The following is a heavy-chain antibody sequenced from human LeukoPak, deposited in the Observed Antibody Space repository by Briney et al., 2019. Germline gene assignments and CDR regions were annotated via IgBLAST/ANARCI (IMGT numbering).Heavy chain of an antibody. D-gene: IGHD6-19*01. J-gene: IGHJ4*02. CDR3: ARDTVAGLHSYYFDY. CDR2: ISAYNGNT. CDR1: GYTFTSYG. V-gene: IGHV1-18*01. Sequence: ASVKVSCKASGYTFTSYGISWVRQAPGQGLEWMGWISAYNGNTNYAQKLQGRVTMTTDTSTSTAYMELSSLRSEDTAVYYCARDTVAGLHSYYFDYWGQGTLVTVSS.